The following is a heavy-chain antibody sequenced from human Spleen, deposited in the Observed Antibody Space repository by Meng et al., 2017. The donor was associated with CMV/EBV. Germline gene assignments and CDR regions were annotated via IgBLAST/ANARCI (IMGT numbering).Heavy chain of an antibody. D-gene: IGHD3-16*01. CDR3: ARDGGSAT. J-gene: IGHJ5*02. CDR2: IYYSGST. Sequence: GSLRLSCTVSGGSISSGSYYWGWIRQPPGKGLEWIGTIYYSGSTYYNPSLKSRVTISVDTSKNQFSLKLSSVTAADTAVYYCARDGGSATWGQGTLVTVSS. V-gene: IGHV4-39*07. CDR1: GGSISSGSYY.